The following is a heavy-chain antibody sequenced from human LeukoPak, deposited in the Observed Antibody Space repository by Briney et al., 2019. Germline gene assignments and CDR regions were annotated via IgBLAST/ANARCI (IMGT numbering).Heavy chain of an antibody. J-gene: IGHJ4*02. Sequence: PSETLSLTCTVSGGSISSYYWSWIRQPPGKGLEWIGYIYYSGSTNYNPSLKSQVTISVDTSKNQFSLKLSSVTAADTAVYYCARTNTYYYDSGSYYNAYYFDYWGQGTLVTVSS. CDR1: GGSISSYY. CDR3: ARTNTYYYDSGSYYNAYYFDY. CDR2: IYYSGST. V-gene: IGHV4-59*01. D-gene: IGHD3-10*01.